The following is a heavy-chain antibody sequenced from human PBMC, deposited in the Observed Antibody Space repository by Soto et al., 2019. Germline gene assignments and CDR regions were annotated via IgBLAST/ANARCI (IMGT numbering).Heavy chain of an antibody. V-gene: IGHV3-11*01. CDR3: ARDLNYYDSSGYSNWFDP. J-gene: IGHJ5*02. D-gene: IGHD3-22*01. CDR1: GFTFSDYY. Sequence: PGGSLRLSSAASGFTFSDYYMSWIRQAPGKGLEWVSYMSSSGSTIYYGDSVKGRFTISRDNAKNSLYLQMNSLRAEDTAVYYCARDLNYYDSSGYSNWFDPWGHGTLVTVSS. CDR2: MSSSGSTI.